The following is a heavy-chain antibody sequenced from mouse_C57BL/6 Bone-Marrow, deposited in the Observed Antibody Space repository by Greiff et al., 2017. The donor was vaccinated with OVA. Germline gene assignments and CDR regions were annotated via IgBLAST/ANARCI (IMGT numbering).Heavy chain of an antibody. V-gene: IGHV3-6*01. CDR1: GYSITSGYY. CDR2: ISYDGSN. D-gene: IGHD1-1*01. CDR3: ARLRYYGSTDY. J-gene: IGHJ2*01. Sequence: VQLKESGPGLVKPSQSLSLTCSVTGYSITSGYYWNWIRQFPGNKLEWMGYISYDGSNNYNPSLKNRISITRDTSKNQFFLKLNSVTTEDTATYYCARLRYYGSTDYWGQGTTLTVSS.